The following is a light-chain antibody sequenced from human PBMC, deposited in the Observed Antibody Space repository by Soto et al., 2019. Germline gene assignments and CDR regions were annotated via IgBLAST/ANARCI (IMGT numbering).Light chain of an antibody. CDR2: AVS. Sequence: QSALTQPASVSGSPGQSITISCTGTSSDGGGYNYVSWYQQHPGKAPKLMIYAVSNRPSGVSTRFSGSKSGNTASLTISGLQAEDEADYHCSSYTTSSTLLYVFGTGTKVTVL. J-gene: IGLJ1*01. CDR3: SSYTTSSTLLYV. CDR1: SSDGGGYNY. V-gene: IGLV2-14*01.